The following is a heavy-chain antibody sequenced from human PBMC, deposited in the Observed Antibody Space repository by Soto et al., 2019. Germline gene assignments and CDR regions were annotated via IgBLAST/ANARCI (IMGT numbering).Heavy chain of an antibody. CDR1: GFTFSDFA. J-gene: IGHJ4*02. CDR3: AKMEGMDPWAYSFDY. V-gene: IGHV3-23*01. D-gene: IGHD2-2*03. CDR2: IYGGGNGP. Sequence: EVQVLESGGGLVQPGGPLLSCAATGFTFSDFAMSWVRQAPGKGLEWVSRIYGGGNGPHYADSVKGRVTISRDNSKNTLYLQMNSLRAEDTAVYYCAKMEGMDPWAYSFDYWGQGTLVTVSS.